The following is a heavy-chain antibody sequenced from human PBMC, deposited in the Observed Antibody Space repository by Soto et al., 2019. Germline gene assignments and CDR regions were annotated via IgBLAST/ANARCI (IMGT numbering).Heavy chain of an antibody. V-gene: IGHV3-48*03. J-gene: IGHJ4*02. CDR1: GFSFSTYE. CDR3: ARDRAAGGY. Sequence: EVQLVESGGGLVQPGGSLRLSCAASGFSFSTYEMNWDRQAPGKGLEWVAYISSGSDTIHYADSVRGRFTVSRDNAKNSLYLQMNSLRVEDTALYYCARDRAAGGYWGQGTLVTVSS. D-gene: IGHD6-13*01. CDR2: ISSGSDTI.